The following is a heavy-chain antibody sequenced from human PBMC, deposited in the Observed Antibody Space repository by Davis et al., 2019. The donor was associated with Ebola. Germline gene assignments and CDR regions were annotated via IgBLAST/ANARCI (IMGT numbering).Heavy chain of an antibody. CDR2: IYYSGST. V-gene: IGHV4-59*11. Sequence: PSETLSLTCTVSGGSISSHYWSWIRQPPGKGLEWIGYIYYSGSTNYNPSLKSRVTISVDTSKNQFSLKLSSVTAADTAVYYCARGVYSSGCFDYWGQGTLVTVSS. D-gene: IGHD6-19*01. CDR3: ARGVYSSGCFDY. J-gene: IGHJ4*02. CDR1: GGSISSHY.